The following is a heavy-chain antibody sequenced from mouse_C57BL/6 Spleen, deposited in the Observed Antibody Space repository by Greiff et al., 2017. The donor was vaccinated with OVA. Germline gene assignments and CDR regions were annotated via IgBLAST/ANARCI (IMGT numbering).Heavy chain of an antibody. J-gene: IGHJ1*03. CDR1: GYTFTSYW. CDR2: IDPNSGGT. Sequence: QVQLQQPGAELVKPGASVKLSCKASGYTFTSYWMHWVKQRPGRGLEWIGRIDPNSGGTKYNEKFKGKATLTVDKPSSTAYMQLSSLTSEDSAVYDCARGHDGYHPHWYFDVWGTGTTVTVSS. V-gene: IGHV1-72*01. D-gene: IGHD2-3*01. CDR3: ARGHDGYHPHWYFDV.